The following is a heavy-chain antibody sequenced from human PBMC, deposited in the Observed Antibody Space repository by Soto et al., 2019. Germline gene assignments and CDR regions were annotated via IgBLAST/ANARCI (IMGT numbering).Heavy chain of an antibody. CDR3: ARAMSVRRSSTSPYYYYGMDA. D-gene: IGHD6-6*01. CDR2: TYYRSKWYN. J-gene: IGHJ6*02. CDR1: GDSVSSNSAA. V-gene: IGHV6-1*01. Sequence: QTLSLTCAISGDSVSSNSAAWNWIRQSPSRGLEWLGRTYYRSKWYNDYAVSVKSRITINPDTSKNQFSLQLNSVTPEDTAVYYCARAMSVRRSSTSPYYYYGMDAWGQGTTVTVSS.